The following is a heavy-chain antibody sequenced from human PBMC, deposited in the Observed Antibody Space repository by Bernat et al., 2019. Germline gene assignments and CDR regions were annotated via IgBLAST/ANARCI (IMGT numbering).Heavy chain of an antibody. J-gene: IGHJ3*01. Sequence: EVRLVESGGGLVQPGGSLRLSCAASGFTFSNYWMNWVRQAPGKGLEWVANMKQDGSLKQYVDSVEGRFTISRDNAKNSLYLQMNSLRVEDTAVYYCARDGGYCSGGSCYDALDVWGQGTMVTVSS. D-gene: IGHD2-15*01. CDR1: GFTFSNYW. CDR3: ARDGGYCSGGSCYDALDV. V-gene: IGHV3-7*03. CDR2: MKQDGSLK.